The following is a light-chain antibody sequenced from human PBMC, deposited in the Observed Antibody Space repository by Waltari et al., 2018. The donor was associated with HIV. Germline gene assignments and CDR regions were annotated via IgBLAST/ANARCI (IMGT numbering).Light chain of an antibody. CDR1: SSDVGVYDP. J-gene: IGLJ3*02. Sequence: QSDLTQPPSVSGSPGQSVTISCPGGSSDVGVYDPVSWYQQRPGTAPKLIIYEVTNRPSGVPDRFSGSRSGKTASLAISGLQAEDEADYYCTSYATYSPVVFGGGTKLTVV. CDR3: TSYATYSPVV. V-gene: IGLV2-18*02. CDR2: EVT.